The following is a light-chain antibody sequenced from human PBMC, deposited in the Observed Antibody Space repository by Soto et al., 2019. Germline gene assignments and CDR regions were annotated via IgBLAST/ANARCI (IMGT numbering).Light chain of an antibody. J-gene: IGKJ1*01. CDR3: QQYITYQWT. CDR2: TAS. V-gene: IGKV1-5*03. CDR1: QSITRL. Sequence: DVHLNQSPSTLSAIVGDRVTIACRASQSITRLLAWYQQKPGKAPKLLISTASRLQPGVPSRFSGNGSETEFTLTITSLQPEDFATYYCQQYITYQWTFGQGTEV.